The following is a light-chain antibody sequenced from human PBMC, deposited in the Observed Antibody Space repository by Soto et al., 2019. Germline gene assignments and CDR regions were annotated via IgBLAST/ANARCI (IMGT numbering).Light chain of an antibody. Sequence: QPVLTQPASVSGSPGQSITISCTGTSSDVGGYNYVSWYQQHPGKAPKLMIYEVNNRPSGISNRFSGSKSGNTASLTISGLQAEDEADYYCSSLTSTSTYVFGTGTKLTVL. CDR2: EVN. J-gene: IGLJ1*01. V-gene: IGLV2-14*01. CDR1: SSDVGGYNY. CDR3: SSLTSTSTYV.